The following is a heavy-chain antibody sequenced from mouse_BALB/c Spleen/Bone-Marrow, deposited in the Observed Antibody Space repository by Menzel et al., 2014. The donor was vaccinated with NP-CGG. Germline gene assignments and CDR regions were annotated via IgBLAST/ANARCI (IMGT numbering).Heavy chain of an antibody. V-gene: IGHV1-54*01. D-gene: IGHD1-2*01. CDR1: GYAFTNYL. J-gene: IGHJ4*01. CDR2: INPGSGGT. Sequence: VQLQESGAELVRPGTSVKVSCKASGYAFTNYLIEWVKQRPGRGLEWIGVINPGSGGTNYNEKFKGKAILTADKSSSTAYMQLSSLTSDDSAVYFCARGGDYGFMDYWGQGTSVTVSS. CDR3: ARGGDYGFMDY.